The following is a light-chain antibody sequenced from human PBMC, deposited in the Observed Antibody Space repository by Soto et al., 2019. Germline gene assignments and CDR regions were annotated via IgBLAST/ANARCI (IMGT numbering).Light chain of an antibody. V-gene: IGLV2-14*03. CDR1: TSDVGSYNY. Sequence: QSALTQPASVSGSPGQSIAISCTATTSDVGSYNYVSWYQHHPGKAPKVMIYDVTNRPSGVSDRFSGSKSGNTASLTISGLQPADEADYYCSSYTSSNTLLFGGGTKLTVL. CDR2: DVT. J-gene: IGLJ2*01. CDR3: SSYTSSNTLL.